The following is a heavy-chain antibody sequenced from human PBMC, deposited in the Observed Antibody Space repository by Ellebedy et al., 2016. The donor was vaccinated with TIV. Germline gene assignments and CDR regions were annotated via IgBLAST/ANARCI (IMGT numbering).Heavy chain of an antibody. CDR1: GFSFSSYE. D-gene: IGHD1-26*01. J-gene: IGHJ4*02. CDR3: VRDSVGATAFDY. CDR2: ISNSVTTI. Sequence: GGSLRLSCAASGFSFSSYEMNWVRQAPGKGLEWVSYISNSVTTIYYADSVKGRFTISRDNAKNSLYLRMNSLGAEDTAVYYCVRDSVGATAFDYWGQGTLVTVAS. V-gene: IGHV3-48*03.